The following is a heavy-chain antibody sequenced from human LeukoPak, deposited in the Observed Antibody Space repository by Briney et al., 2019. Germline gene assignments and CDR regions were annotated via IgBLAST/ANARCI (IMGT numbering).Heavy chain of an antibody. CDR3: ARGVTVTYFDY. D-gene: IGHD4-17*01. J-gene: IGHJ4*02. CDR1: GGSFSGYY. Sequence: PSETLSLTCAVYGGSFSGYYWSWIRQPPGKGLEWIGEINHSGSTNYNPSLKSRVTMSVDTSKNQFSLKLSSVTAADTAVYYCARGVTVTYFDYWGQGTLVTVSS. CDR2: INHSGST. V-gene: IGHV4-34*01.